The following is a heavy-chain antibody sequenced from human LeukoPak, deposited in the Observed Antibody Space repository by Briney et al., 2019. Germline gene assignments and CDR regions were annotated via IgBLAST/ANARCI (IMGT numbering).Heavy chain of an antibody. CDR2: ISSSGSTI. J-gene: IGHJ3*02. CDR1: GFTFSSYE. D-gene: IGHD3-22*01. CDR3: ARDRYYDSSGYYPEAFDI. V-gene: IGHV3-48*03. Sequence: GGSLRLSCAASGFTFSSYEMNWVRQAPGKGLEWVSYISSSGSTIYYADSVKGRFTISRDNAKNSLYLQMNSLRAEDTAVYYCARDRYYDSSGYYPEAFDIWGQGKMVSVSS.